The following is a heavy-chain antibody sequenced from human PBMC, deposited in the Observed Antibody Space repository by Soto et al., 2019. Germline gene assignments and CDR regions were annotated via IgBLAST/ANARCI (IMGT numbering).Heavy chain of an antibody. V-gene: IGHV2-26*03. Sequence: QVTLKESGPVLVKPTETLTLTCTISGFSLSNGRMGASWIRQSPGKALEWLAHIFSDAERSYSTSMQSRLTISTDTSGTQVVLTMTNMAPVDTGTYYCARMNADTYSVYYAMDVWGQGTTVTVSS. CDR3: ARMNADTYSVYYAMDV. D-gene: IGHD2-15*01. CDR1: GFSLSNGRMG. J-gene: IGHJ6*02. CDR2: IFSDAER.